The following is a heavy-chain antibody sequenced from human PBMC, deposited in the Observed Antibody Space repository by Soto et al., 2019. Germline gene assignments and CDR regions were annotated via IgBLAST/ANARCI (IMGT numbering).Heavy chain of an antibody. Sequence: QAQLEQSGDEVKKPGASVKVSCKASGYSFAGYNIPWVRQVRGQGLEWLGCIMPSNGDTDYAQKFQGRVTMSTDPSTRTAYMELRSVTSDDTAMYFCARDGGGIADVWGQGTTVTVS. CDR2: IMPSNGDT. V-gene: IGHV1-18*04. J-gene: IGHJ6*02. CDR1: GYSFAGYN. D-gene: IGHD2-21*01. CDR3: ARDGGGIADV.